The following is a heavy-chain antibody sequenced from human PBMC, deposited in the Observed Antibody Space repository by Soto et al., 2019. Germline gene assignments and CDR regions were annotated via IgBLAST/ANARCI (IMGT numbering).Heavy chain of an antibody. CDR2: ISPGSTYR. CDR1: GFTFSGYS. Sequence: EVQLVESGGGLVKPGGSLRLSCAASGFTFSGYSMNWVRQAPGKGLEWVSSISPGSTYRYYADSVKGRFTISRDNAKNSVHLQMNSLRAEDTAVYYCARDLRGSDTSSFDYWGQGTLVTVSS. D-gene: IGHD1-26*01. J-gene: IGHJ4*02. V-gene: IGHV3-21*06. CDR3: ARDLRGSDTSSFDY.